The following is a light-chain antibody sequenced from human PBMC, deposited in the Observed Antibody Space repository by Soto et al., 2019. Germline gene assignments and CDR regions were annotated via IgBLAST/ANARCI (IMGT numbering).Light chain of an antibody. CDR1: QTVLTN. J-gene: IGKJ5*01. CDR2: GAS. V-gene: IGKV3-15*01. CDR3: QQYNNWPIT. Sequence: EIVMTQSPATLSVTPGERATLSCRASQTVLTNLAWYQQKPGQASRLLIYGASTRATAIPARFSGSGSAIEFTLTISSLKSEDFEVYVGQQYNNWPITLGQGARLKI.